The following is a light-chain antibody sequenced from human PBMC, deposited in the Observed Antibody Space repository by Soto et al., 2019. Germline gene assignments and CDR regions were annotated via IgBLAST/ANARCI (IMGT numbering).Light chain of an antibody. CDR1: SSDVGGYNY. V-gene: IGLV2-14*03. CDR3: TSYTSSTAWV. J-gene: IGLJ3*02. CDR2: DVS. Sequence: QSALTQPASVSGSPGQSITISCTGTSSDVGGYNYVSWYQHHPGKAPQLMIYDVSNRPSGVSSRFSGSKSGNTASLTISGLQAEDEADYYCTSYTSSTAWVFGGWTKLTVL.